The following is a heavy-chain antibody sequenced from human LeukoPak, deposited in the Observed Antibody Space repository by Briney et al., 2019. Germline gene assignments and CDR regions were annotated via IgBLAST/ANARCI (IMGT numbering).Heavy chain of an antibody. Sequence: GGSLRLSCAASGFTFSNYGMHWVRQAPGKGLEWVAFVRYDETTKFYADSVKGRFTISRDNSKNTLYLQMNSLRAEDTAVYYCAKEGTSRGAFDIWGQGTMVTVSP. CDR1: GFTFSNYG. CDR3: AKEGTSRGAFDI. J-gene: IGHJ3*02. D-gene: IGHD2-2*01. CDR2: VRYDETTK. V-gene: IGHV3-30*02.